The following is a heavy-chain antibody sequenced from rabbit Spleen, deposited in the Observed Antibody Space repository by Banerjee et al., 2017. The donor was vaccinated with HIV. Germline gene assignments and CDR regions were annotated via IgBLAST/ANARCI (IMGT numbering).Heavy chain of an antibody. D-gene: IGHD8-1*01. CDR3: ARDTGSSFSSYGMDL. CDR1: GLDFSGGSY. V-gene: IGHV1S40*01. Sequence: QSLEESGGDLVKPGASLTLTCKASGLDFSGGSYDSYMCWVRQAPGKGLEWIACIDTGSRDFTYYASWAKGRFTISKTSSTTVTLQMTSLTVADTATYFCARDTGSSFSSYGMDLWGQGTLVTVS. CDR2: IDTGSRDFT. J-gene: IGHJ6*01.